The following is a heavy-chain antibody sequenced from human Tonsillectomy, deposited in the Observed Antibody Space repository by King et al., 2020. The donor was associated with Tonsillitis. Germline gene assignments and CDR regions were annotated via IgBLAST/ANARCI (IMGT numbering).Heavy chain of an antibody. CDR1: GFTFSSYG. Sequence: VQLVESGGGVVQPGRSLRLSCAASGFTFSSYGMHWVRQAPGKGLEWVAVIWYDGNYKYYADSVKGRFTISRDNSKNTLYLQMNSLRAEDTAVYYCATDGPNSYYMDVWGKGTKVTVSS. CDR2: IWYDGNYK. CDR3: ATDGPNSYYMDV. J-gene: IGHJ6*03. V-gene: IGHV3-33*08.